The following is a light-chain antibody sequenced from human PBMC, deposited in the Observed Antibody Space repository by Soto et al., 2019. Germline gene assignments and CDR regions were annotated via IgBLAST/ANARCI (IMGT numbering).Light chain of an antibody. CDR3: QQRGNWPRT. V-gene: IGKV3-11*01. J-gene: IGKJ2*01. Sequence: EIVLTQSPATLSLSPGDRATLSCRASQSVSSYLAWYQQKPGQAPRLLIYGASNRATDIPARFSGSGSGTDITLTISSLDSEDFAVYYYQQRGNWPRTFGQGTKLEIK. CDR1: QSVSSY. CDR2: GAS.